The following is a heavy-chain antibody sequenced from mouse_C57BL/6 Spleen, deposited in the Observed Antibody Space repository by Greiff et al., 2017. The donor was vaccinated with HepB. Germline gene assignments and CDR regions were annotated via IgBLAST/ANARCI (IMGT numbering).Heavy chain of an antibody. CDR3: ARLTTVVATRYYYAMDY. Sequence: VKLQESGAELVKPGASVKISCKASGYAFSSYWMNWVKQRPGKGLEWIGQIYPGDGDTNYNGKFKGKATLTADKSSSTAYMQLSSLTSEDSAVYFCARLTTVVATRYYYAMDYWGQGTSVTVSS. D-gene: IGHD1-1*01. CDR1: GYAFSSYW. J-gene: IGHJ4*01. CDR2: IYPGDGDT. V-gene: IGHV1-80*01.